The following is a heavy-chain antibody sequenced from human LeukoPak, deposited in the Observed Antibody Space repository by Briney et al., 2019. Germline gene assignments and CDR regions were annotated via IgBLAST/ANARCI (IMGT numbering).Heavy chain of an antibody. Sequence: GGSLRLSCVASGFTFSDYGMTWVRQAPGKGLDWVSSNSGSGGSTYYAESVKGRITISRDNSKNALYLQMSSLRAGDTAVYYCAKGWRYFDWSATSIPHYWGQGTLVTVSS. CDR2: NSGSGGST. V-gene: IGHV3-23*01. CDR3: AKGWRYFDWSATSIPHY. CDR1: GFTFSDYG. J-gene: IGHJ4*02. D-gene: IGHD3-9*01.